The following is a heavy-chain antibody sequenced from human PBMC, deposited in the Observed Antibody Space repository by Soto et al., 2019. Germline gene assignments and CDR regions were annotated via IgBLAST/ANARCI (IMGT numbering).Heavy chain of an antibody. J-gene: IGHJ6*03. CDR2: INHSGST. V-gene: IGHV4-34*01. D-gene: IGHD3-9*01. CDR1: GGSFSGYY. Sequence: SETLSLTCAVYGGSFSGYYWSWIRQPPGKGLEWIGEINHSGSTNYNPSLKSRVTISVDTSKNQFSLKLSSVTAADTAVYYCARGGDRLRYFDWLPNQGYYYYMDVWGKGTTVTVSS. CDR3: ARGGDRLRYFDWLPNQGYYYYMDV.